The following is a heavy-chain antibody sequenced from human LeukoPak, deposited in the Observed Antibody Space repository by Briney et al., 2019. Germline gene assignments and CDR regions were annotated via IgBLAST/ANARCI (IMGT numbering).Heavy chain of an antibody. Sequence: KPSGTLSLTCVVSGDSISSRNWWSWVRQPPEKGLEWIGEIFHSGSTNYNPSLKSRVTISVDKSRNLFSLNLSSVTAADTAVYYCARTPSGSHDFDYWGQGTLVTVSS. CDR3: ARTPSGSHDFDY. CDR1: GDSISSRNW. D-gene: IGHD1-26*01. CDR2: IFHSGST. J-gene: IGHJ4*02. V-gene: IGHV4-4*02.